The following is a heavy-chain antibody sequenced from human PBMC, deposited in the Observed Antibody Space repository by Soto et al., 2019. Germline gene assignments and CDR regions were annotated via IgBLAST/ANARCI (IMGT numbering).Heavy chain of an antibody. CDR2: MNPNSGNT. Sequence: ASVKVSCKASGYTFTSYDINWVRQATGQGLEWMGWMNPNSGNTGYAQKFQGRVTMTRNTSISTAYMELSSLRSEDTAVYYCARDRGHIVATTGGYYCGMDVWGQGTTVTVS. V-gene: IGHV1-8*01. CDR1: GYTFTSYD. D-gene: IGHD5-12*01. CDR3: ARDRGHIVATTGGYYCGMDV. J-gene: IGHJ6*02.